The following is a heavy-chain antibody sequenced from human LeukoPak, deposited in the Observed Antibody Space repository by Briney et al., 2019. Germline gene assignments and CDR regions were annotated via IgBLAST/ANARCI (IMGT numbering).Heavy chain of an antibody. Sequence: GGSLRLSCAASGFTFSSYWMSWVRQAPGKGLEWVANVKQDGSEKYYVDSVKGRFTISRDNAKNSLYLQMNSLRAEDTALYYCARGRGLGPRGPFDYWGQGTLVTVSS. D-gene: IGHD2-15*01. CDR3: ARGRGLGPRGPFDY. CDR2: VKQDGSEK. J-gene: IGHJ4*02. V-gene: IGHV3-7*03. CDR1: GFTFSSYW.